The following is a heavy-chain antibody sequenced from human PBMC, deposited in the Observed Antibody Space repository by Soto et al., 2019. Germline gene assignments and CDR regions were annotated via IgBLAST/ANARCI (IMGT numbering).Heavy chain of an antibody. Sequence: GGSLRLSCAASGFTFSSYWVSWVRQAPGKGLEWVANIKQDGSEKYYVDSVKGRFTISRDNAKNSLYLQMNSLRAEDTAVYYCARAGRGVVEPAATPAYYYYYGMDVWGQGTTVTVSS. D-gene: IGHD2-2*01. CDR3: ARAGRGVVEPAATPAYYYYYGMDV. CDR1: GFTFSSYW. J-gene: IGHJ6*02. CDR2: IKQDGSEK. V-gene: IGHV3-7*01.